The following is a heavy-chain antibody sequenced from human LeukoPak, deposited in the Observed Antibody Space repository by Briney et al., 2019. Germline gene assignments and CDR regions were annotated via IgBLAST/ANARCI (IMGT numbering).Heavy chain of an antibody. D-gene: IGHD4-11*01. V-gene: IGHV2-5*02. CDR2: IKWDDDK. CDR3: AHSTVGGDYFDY. CDR1: GFSLSTSGVG. J-gene: IGHJ4*02. Sequence: GPTLVNPTQALTLTCTFSGFSLSTSGVGVGWMGQPPGKALEWLALIKWDDDKRYNPSLKSRLTITKGNTKKQVVLTMTNMDPVDTATYYCAHSTVGGDYFDYWGQGTLVTVSS.